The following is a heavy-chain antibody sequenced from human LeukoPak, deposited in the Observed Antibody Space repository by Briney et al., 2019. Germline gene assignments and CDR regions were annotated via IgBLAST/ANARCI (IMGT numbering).Heavy chain of an antibody. D-gene: IGHD3-22*01. V-gene: IGHV3-21*01. CDR3: ARDMPYYYDSMTKR. CDR2: ISSSSSYI. J-gene: IGHJ4*02. CDR1: GFTFSSYS. Sequence: AGGSLRLSSAASGFTFSSYSMNWVRQAPGKGLEWVSSISSSSSYIYYADSVKGRFTISRDNAKNSLYLQMNSLRAEDTAVYYCARDMPYYYDSMTKRWGQGTLVTVSS.